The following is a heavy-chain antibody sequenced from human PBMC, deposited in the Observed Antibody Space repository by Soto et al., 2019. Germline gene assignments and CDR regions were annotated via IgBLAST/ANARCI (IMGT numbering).Heavy chain of an antibody. V-gene: IGHV3-23*01. D-gene: IGHD1-20*01. CDR2: ISGSGGST. CDR3: AKGTKITGTTKGWDTIDI. Sequence: GGSLRLSCAASGFTFSSYAMSWVRQAPGKGLEWVSAISGSGGSTYYADSVKGRFTISRDNSKNTLYLQMNSLRAEDTAVYYCAKGTKITGTTKGWDTIDIWGQGTMVTVSS. CDR1: GFTFSSYA. J-gene: IGHJ3*02.